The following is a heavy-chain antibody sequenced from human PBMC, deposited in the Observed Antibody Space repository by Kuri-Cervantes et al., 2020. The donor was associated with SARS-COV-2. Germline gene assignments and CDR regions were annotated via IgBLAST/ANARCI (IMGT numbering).Heavy chain of an antibody. CDR3: ARCPWGDGFDY. D-gene: IGHD5-24*01. Sequence: SETLSLTCTVSGGSISSHYWSWIRQPPGKGLEWIGEINHSGSTNYNPSLKSRVTISVDTSKNQFSLKLSSVTAADTAVYYCARCPWGDGFDYWGQGTLVTVSS. CDR2: INHSGST. CDR1: GGSISSHY. V-gene: IGHV4-34*01. J-gene: IGHJ4*02.